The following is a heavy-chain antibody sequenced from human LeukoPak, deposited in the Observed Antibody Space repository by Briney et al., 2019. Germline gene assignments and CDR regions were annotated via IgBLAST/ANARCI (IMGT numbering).Heavy chain of an antibody. CDR2: IYYSGST. V-gene: IGHV4-39*01. J-gene: IGHJ4*02. D-gene: IGHD2-2*02. Sequence: PSETLSLTCTVSGGSISSSSYYWGWIRQPPGKGLEWIGSIYYSGSTYYKPSLKSRVTISVDTSKNQFSLRLASVTAADTAVYYCARYGKVEPTAIGYWGQGTLVTVSS. CDR1: GGSISSSSYY. CDR3: ARYGKVEPTAIGY.